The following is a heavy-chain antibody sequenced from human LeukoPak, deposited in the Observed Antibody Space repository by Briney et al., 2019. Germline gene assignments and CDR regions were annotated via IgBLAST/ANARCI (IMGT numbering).Heavy chain of an antibody. D-gene: IGHD3-3*01. Sequence: PGGSLRLSCAASGFTFSSYSMNWVRQAPGKGLEWVSYISSSSSTIYYADSVKGRFTISRDNAKNSLYLQMNSLRAEDTAVYYCARSGYDFWSGSAHWFDPWGQGTLVTVSS. V-gene: IGHV3-48*01. CDR1: GFTFSSYS. J-gene: IGHJ5*02. CDR3: ARSGYDFWSGSAHWFDP. CDR2: ISSSSSTI.